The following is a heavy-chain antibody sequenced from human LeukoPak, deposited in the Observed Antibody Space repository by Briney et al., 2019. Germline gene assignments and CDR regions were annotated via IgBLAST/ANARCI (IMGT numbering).Heavy chain of an antibody. CDR1: GFTFSSYA. CDR2: ISGSGGSA. Sequence: QPGGSLRLSCAASGFTFSSYAMSWAPQAPGKGREGVSAISGSGGSAYYADSVKGRFTISRDNSKNTLYLRMNSLRAEDTAVYYCAKPRDSSGYYYVPFDYWGQGTLVTVSS. J-gene: IGHJ4*02. CDR3: AKPRDSSGYYYVPFDY. D-gene: IGHD3-22*01. V-gene: IGHV3-23*01.